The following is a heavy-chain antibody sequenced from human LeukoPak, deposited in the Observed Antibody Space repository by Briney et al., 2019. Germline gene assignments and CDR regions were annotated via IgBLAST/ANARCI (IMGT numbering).Heavy chain of an antibody. CDR2: IYHSGST. D-gene: IGHD3-10*01. CDR1: GGSISSGGYS. V-gene: IGHV4-30-2*01. Sequence: SETLSLTCAVSGGSISSGGYSWSWIRQPPGKGLEWIGYIYHSGSTYYNPSLKSRVTISVDRSKNQFSLKLSSVTAADTAVYYCARLYGSGSYAVFDYWGQGTLDTVSS. CDR3: ARLYGSGSYAVFDY. J-gene: IGHJ4*02.